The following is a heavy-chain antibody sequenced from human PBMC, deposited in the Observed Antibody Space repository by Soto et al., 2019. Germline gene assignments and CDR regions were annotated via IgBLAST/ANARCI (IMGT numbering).Heavy chain of an antibody. D-gene: IGHD2-2*01. J-gene: IGHJ6*03. CDR3: TTFGIVVVPAAMYNYYYYFMDV. V-gene: IGHV3-15*01. Sequence: GGSLRLSCAASGFTFSNAWMSWVRQAPGKGLEWVGRIKSKTDGGTTDYAAPVKGRFTISRDDSKNTLYLQMSSLKIEDTAVYYCTTFGIVVVPAAMYNYYYYFMDVWGRGTTVTVSS. CDR2: IKSKTDGGTT. CDR1: GFTFSNAW.